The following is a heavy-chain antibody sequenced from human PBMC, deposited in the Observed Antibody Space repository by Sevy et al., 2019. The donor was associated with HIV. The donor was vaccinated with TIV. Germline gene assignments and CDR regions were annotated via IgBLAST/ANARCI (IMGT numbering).Heavy chain of an antibody. CDR2: INPNSGGT. D-gene: IGHD6-19*01. V-gene: IGHV1-2*02. CDR3: ARELLGLVPNDY. Sequence: NPRPSVKVSCKASGYTFTGYYMHWVRQAPGQGLEWMGWINPNSGGTNYAQKFQGRVTMTRDTSISTAYMELSRLRSDDTAVYYCARELLGLVPNDYWGQGTLVTVSS. J-gene: IGHJ4*02. CDR1: GYTFTGYY.